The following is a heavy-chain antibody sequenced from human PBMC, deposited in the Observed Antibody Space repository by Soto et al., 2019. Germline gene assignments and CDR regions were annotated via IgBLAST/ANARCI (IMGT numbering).Heavy chain of an antibody. D-gene: IGHD2-15*01. CDR1: GFTFSSYW. J-gene: IGHJ1*01. CDR3: AREYCSGTRCFALGRYFQH. Sequence: EVQLVESGGGLVQPGGSLRLSCAASGFTFSSYWMHWVRQAPGKGLVWVSRINSDGSSTTYADSVKGRFTISRDNAKNXLXXQMNSLRAEDTAVYYCAREYCSGTRCFALGRYFQHWGRGTLVTVSS. V-gene: IGHV3-74*01. CDR2: INSDGSST.